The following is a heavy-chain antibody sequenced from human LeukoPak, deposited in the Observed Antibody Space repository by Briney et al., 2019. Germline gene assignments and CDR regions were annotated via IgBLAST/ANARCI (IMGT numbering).Heavy chain of an antibody. J-gene: IGHJ4*02. V-gene: IGHV5-51*01. CDR3: ASPPTRECSSISCPLSY. CDR2: IYPGDSDT. D-gene: IGHD2-2*01. CDR1: GYSFTSYW. Sequence: KHGEPLKISCKGSGYSFTSYWIAWVRQTPGEGLEWMGIIYPGDSDTRYSPSFQGQVTISVDKSVSAAYLQWSSLKASDTAMYYCASPPTRECSSISCPLSYWGQGTLVTVSS.